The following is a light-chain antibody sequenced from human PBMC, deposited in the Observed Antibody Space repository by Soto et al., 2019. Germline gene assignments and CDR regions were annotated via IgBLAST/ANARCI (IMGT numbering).Light chain of an antibody. Sequence: EIVLTQSPGTLSLSPGERATLSCRASQSVSSSYLAWYQQKPGQAPRRLIYGAASRATGIPDRFSGSGSGTDFTLTISRLEPEEFAVYYFQQYGSSPLTLGGGTKVEIK. CDR1: QSVSSSY. CDR2: GAA. CDR3: QQYGSSPLT. V-gene: IGKV3-20*01. J-gene: IGKJ4*01.